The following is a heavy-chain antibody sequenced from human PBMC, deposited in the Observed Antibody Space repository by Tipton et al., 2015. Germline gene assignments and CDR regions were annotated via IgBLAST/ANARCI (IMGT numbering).Heavy chain of an antibody. CDR1: GGSISSSNW. Sequence: TLSLTCAVSGGSISSSNWWTWVRQPPGKGLEWIGEIYQSGNTNYNPSLKSRVTISADKSKNQFSLKLKSVTAADTAVYYCARRCGGDCYWGYYFDYWGQGTLVTVPS. D-gene: IGHD2-21*01. J-gene: IGHJ4*02. V-gene: IGHV4-4*02. CDR3: ARRCGGDCYWGYYFDY. CDR2: IYQSGNT.